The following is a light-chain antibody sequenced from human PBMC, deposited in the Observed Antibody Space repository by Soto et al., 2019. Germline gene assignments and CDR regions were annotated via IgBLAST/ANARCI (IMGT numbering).Light chain of an antibody. J-gene: IGKJ1*01. V-gene: IGKV3-20*01. CDR3: QQYGISGT. Sequence: EIVLTQSPGTLSLSPGERATLSCRASQSVSNNYLAWYQQKPGQAPRLLFYGASNRATGIPDRFSGSGSGTDFTLTISRLEPEDFAVYYCQQYGISGTFGQGTKVEIK. CDR2: GAS. CDR1: QSVSNNY.